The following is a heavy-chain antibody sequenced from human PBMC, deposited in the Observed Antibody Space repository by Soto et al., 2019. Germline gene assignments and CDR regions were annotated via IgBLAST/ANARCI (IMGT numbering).Heavy chain of an antibody. V-gene: IGHV4-59*08. Sequence: PSETLSLTCTVSGGSISSYYWSWIRQPPGKGLEWIGYIYYSGSTNYNPSLKSRVTISVDTSKNQSSLKLSSVTAADTAVYYCATLRIIGYDYVPYFDYWGQGTLVTVSS. J-gene: IGHJ4*02. CDR2: IYYSGST. CDR1: GGSISSYY. CDR3: ATLRIIGYDYVPYFDY. D-gene: IGHD5-12*01.